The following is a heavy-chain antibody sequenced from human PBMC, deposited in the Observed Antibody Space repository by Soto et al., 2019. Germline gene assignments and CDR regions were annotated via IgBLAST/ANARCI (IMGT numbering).Heavy chain of an antibody. CDR1: GFTVNTYH. Sequence: PGWSLRLSCAASGFTVNTYHVSWVRKAPGKGLEWVAVLFSGGDTKYGDSMKGRVTLSRDNSKNTLYLQMNNLRAEDTAVYYCARAYGATWYFFGYWGQGSMVTVSS. CDR2: LFSGGDT. J-gene: IGHJ4*02. CDR3: ARAYGATWYFFGY. V-gene: IGHV3-66*01. D-gene: IGHD6-13*01.